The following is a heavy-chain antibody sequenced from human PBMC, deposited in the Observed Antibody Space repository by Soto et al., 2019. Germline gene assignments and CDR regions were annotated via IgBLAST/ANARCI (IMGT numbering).Heavy chain of an antibody. J-gene: IGHJ4*02. CDR3: ARGVVVVAATIFDY. CDR1: GGSISSGGYS. CDR2: IYHSGST. Sequence: QLQLQESGSGLVKPSQTLSLTCAVSGGSISSGGYSWSWIRQPPGKGLEWIGYIYHSGSTYYNPYLKSRVTISVDRSKNQFSLKLSSVTAADTAVYYCARGVVVVAATIFDYWGQGTLVTVSS. V-gene: IGHV4-30-2*01. D-gene: IGHD2-15*01.